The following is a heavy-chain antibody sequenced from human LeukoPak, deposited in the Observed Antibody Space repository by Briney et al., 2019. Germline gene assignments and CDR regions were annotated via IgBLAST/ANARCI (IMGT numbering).Heavy chain of an antibody. CDR3: ARDIEYSSSSAHFY. J-gene: IGHJ4*02. D-gene: IGHD6-6*01. CDR2: ISSSSSYI. V-gene: IGHV3-21*01. Sequence: GGSPRLSCAASGFTFSSYSMNWVRQAPGKGLEWVSSISSSSSYIYYADSVKGRFTISRDNAKNSLYLQMNSLRAEDTAVYYCARDIEYSSSSAHFYWGQGTLVTVSS. CDR1: GFTFSSYS.